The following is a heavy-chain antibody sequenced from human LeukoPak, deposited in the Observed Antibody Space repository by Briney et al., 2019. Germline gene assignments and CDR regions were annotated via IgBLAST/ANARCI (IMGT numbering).Heavy chain of an antibody. J-gene: IGHJ4*02. CDR1: GYSISSGNY. CDR3: ARDTVMGSY. V-gene: IGHV4-38-2*02. Sequence: SETLSLTCTVSGYSISSGNYWGWIRQPPGKGLEWIGEINHSGTTNYNPSLKSRVTISVDTSKNQFSLKLSSVTAADTAVYYCARDTVMGSYWGQGTLVTVSS. D-gene: IGHD4-17*01. CDR2: INHSGTT.